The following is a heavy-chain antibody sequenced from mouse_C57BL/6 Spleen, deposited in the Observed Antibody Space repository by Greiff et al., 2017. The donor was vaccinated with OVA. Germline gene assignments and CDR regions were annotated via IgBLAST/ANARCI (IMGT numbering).Heavy chain of an antibody. CDR2: IDPSDSYT. Sequence: VQLQQSGAELVKPGASVKLSCKASGYTFTSYWMQWVKQRPGQGLEWIGEIDPSDSYTNYNQKFKGKATLTVDTSSSPAYMQLSSLTSEDSAVYYCASRQLTDYWGQGTTLTVSS. CDR1: GYTFTSYW. CDR3: ASRQLTDY. V-gene: IGHV1-50*01. J-gene: IGHJ2*01. D-gene: IGHD3-2*02.